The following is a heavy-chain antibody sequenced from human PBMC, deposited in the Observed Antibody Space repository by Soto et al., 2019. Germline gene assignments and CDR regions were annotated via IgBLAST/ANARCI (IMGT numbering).Heavy chain of an antibody. CDR2: IYYSGST. V-gene: IGHV4-31*03. D-gene: IGHD5-18*01. J-gene: IGHJ3*02. CDR1: GGSISSGGYY. Sequence: QVQLQESGPGLVKPSQTLSLTCTVSGGSISSGGYYWSWIRQHPGKGLEWIGYIYYSGSTYYNPSLKSRVTISVDTSKNQFSLKLSSVTAADTAVYYCARDQDTAMVTGGRGAFDIWGQGTMVTVSS. CDR3: ARDQDTAMVTGGRGAFDI.